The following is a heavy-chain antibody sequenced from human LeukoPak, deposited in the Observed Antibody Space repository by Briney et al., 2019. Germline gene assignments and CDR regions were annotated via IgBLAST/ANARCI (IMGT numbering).Heavy chain of an antibody. Sequence: GGSLRLSCAASGFTFSRHWMNWVRQAPGKGLEWVVNIHEDGSDKYYVDSVKGRFTISRDNAKNSLYLQMNSLRAEDTAVYYCARDVHSGAFDYWGQGTLVTVSS. D-gene: IGHD6-19*01. CDR2: IHEDGSDK. CDR1: GFTFSRHW. V-gene: IGHV3-7*01. CDR3: ARDVHSGAFDY. J-gene: IGHJ4*02.